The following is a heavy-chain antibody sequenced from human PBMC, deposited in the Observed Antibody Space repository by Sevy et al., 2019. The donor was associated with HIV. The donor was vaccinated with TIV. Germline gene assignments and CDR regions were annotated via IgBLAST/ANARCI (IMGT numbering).Heavy chain of an antibody. V-gene: IGHV3-7*01. J-gene: IGHJ4*02. CDR3: EREQITGSKPDYFVY. CDR1: GFTFSGYW. D-gene: IGHD1-7*01. Sequence: GGSLRLSCVASGFTFSGYWMSWVRQAPGKGLECVANIKEDGSERYSVASVKGRFIISRDKAKNSLYLQMDSLRAEDTAVYYSEREQITGSKPDYFVYWGQGTLVTVSS. CDR2: IKEDGSER.